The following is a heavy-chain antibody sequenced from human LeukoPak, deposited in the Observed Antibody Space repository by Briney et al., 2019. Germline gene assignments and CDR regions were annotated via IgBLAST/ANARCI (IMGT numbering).Heavy chain of an antibody. D-gene: IGHD2/OR15-2a*01. CDR2: IYSGGST. CDR1: RFTVSSNY. V-gene: IGHV3-53*01. J-gene: IGHJ6*03. CDR3: ARKNISAGYYYYYYMDV. Sequence: GGSLRLSCAPSRFTVSSNYMSWDRPPPGRGLEWDSAIYSGGSTYYADSVKGRFTISRDNSKNTLYLQMNSLRAEDTAVYYCARKNISAGYYYYYYMDVWGKGTTVTVSS.